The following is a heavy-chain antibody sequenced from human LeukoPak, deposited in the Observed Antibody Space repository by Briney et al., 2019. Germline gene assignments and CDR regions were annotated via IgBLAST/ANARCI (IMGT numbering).Heavy chain of an antibody. Sequence: GGSLRLSCAASGFTFSSYAMSWVRQAPEKGLEWVSAIGGSGSRRYHADSVKGRFTISRDNSRNTLYLQMNSLRAEDTAVYYCARAYADSGDYEAYWGQGTLVTVSS. CDR3: ARAYADSGDYEAY. CDR1: GFTFSSYA. V-gene: IGHV3-23*01. D-gene: IGHD4-17*01. CDR2: IGGSGSRR. J-gene: IGHJ4*02.